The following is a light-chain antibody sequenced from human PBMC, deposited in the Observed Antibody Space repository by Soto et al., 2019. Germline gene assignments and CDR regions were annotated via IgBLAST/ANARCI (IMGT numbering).Light chain of an antibody. CDR2: GAS. CDR3: QRYGNARFT. CDR1: QSVSSSY. J-gene: IGKJ3*01. V-gene: IGKV3-20*01. Sequence: EIVLTQSPGTLSFSPGERATLTCRASQSVSSSYLAWFQQQPGQAPRLLIYGASSRATGIPDRFSGSWSGTDFARTISRREPEDCAVYYCQRYGNARFTFGPGTKVDIQ.